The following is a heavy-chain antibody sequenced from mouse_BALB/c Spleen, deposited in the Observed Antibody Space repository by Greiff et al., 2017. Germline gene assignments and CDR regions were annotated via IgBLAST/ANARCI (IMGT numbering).Heavy chain of an antibody. J-gene: IGHJ4*01. V-gene: IGHV5-6*01. CDR2: ISSGGSYT. D-gene: IGHD2-2*01. CDR1: GFTFSSYG. CDR3: ARDYGYLYAMDY. Sequence: EVKVVESGGDLVKPGGSLKLSCAASGFTFSSYGMSWVRQTPDKRLEWVATISSGGSYTYYPDSVKGRFTISRDNAKNTLYLQMSSLKSEDTAMYYCARDYGYLYAMDYWGQGTSVTVSS.